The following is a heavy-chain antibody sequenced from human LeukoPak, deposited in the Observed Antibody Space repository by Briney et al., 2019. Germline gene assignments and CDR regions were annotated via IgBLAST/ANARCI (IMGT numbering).Heavy chain of an antibody. J-gene: IGHJ4*02. CDR2: IYHSGST. CDR3: AKDGPLGYFDWLLRYFDY. D-gene: IGHD3-9*01. CDR1: GYSISSGYY. V-gene: IGHV4-38-2*02. Sequence: PSETLSLTCTVSGYSISSGYYWGWIRQPPGKGLEWIGSIYHSGSTYYNPSLKSRVTISVDTSKNQFSLKLSSVTAADTAVYYCAKDGPLGYFDWLLRYFDYWGQGTLVTVSS.